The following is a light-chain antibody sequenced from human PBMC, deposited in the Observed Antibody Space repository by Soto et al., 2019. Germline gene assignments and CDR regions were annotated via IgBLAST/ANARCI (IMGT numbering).Light chain of an antibody. CDR1: QSVSSY. J-gene: IGKJ4*01. CDR2: DAS. Sequence: EIVLTQSPATLSLSPGERTTLSSRASQSVSSYLAWYKQKPGQAPRLRLYDASNRATGIPATFSASGSGPAFTLTISSLEPEDFAVYYGPQRSNWPLTFGVGTKVEIK. V-gene: IGKV3-11*01. CDR3: PQRSNWPLT.